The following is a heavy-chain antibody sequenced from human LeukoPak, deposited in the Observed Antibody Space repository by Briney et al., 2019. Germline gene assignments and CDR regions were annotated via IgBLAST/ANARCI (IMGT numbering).Heavy chain of an antibody. CDR3: ATAFEYSSSSHWFDP. CDR1: GHTLTELS. J-gene: IGHJ5*02. CDR2: FDPEDGET. V-gene: IGHV1-24*01. D-gene: IGHD6-6*01. Sequence: ASVNVSCTVSGHTLTELSMHWVRQAPGQGVEGMEGFDPEDGETIYAQKFQGRVTMTEDTSTDTAYMELSSVRSKDTGVYYCATAFEYSSSSHWFDPWGQGTLVTVSS.